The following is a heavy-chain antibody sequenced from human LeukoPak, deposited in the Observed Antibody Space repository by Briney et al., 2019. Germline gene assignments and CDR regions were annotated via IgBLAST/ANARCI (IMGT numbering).Heavy chain of an antibody. CDR2: INHSGST. CDR3: AGGIAVAGEDY. J-gene: IGHJ4*02. V-gene: IGHV4-34*01. D-gene: IGHD6-19*01. Sequence: PSETLSLTCAVYGGSFSGYYWSWIRQPPGKGLEWIGEINHSGSTNYNPSLKSRVTISVDTSKNQFSLKLSSVTAADTAVYYCAGGIAVAGEDYWGQGTLVTVSS. CDR1: GGSFSGYY.